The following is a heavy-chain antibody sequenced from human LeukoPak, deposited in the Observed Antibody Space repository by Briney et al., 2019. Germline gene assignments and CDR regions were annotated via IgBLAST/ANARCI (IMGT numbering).Heavy chain of an antibody. CDR3: AKGTHNLDAFDI. D-gene: IGHD1-7*01. V-gene: IGHV3-21*04. CDR1: GFTFSSYS. J-gene: IGHJ3*02. Sequence: PGGSLRLSCAASGFTFSSYSMNWVRQAPGKGLEWVSSISSSSSYIYYADSVKGRFTISRDNSKNTLYLQTNSLRAEDTAVYYCAKGTHNLDAFDIWGQGTMVTVSS. CDR2: ISSSSSYI.